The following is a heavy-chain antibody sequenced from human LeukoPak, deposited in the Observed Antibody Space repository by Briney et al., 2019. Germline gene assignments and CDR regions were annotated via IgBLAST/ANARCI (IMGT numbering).Heavy chain of an antibody. CDR3: ARDRGGLRYFDWLSWFDP. CDR2: ISAYNGNT. D-gene: IGHD3-9*01. J-gene: IGHJ5*02. Sequence: ASVKVSCKASGYTFTSYGISWVRQAPGQGLEWMGWISAYNGNTNYAQKLQGRVTMTTDTSTSTAYMELRSPRSDDTAVYYCARDRGGLRYFDWLSWFDPWGQGTLVTVSS. V-gene: IGHV1-18*01. CDR1: GYTFTSYG.